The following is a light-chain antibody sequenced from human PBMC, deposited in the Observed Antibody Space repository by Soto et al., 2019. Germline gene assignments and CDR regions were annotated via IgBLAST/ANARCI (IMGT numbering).Light chain of an antibody. CDR2: AAS. CDR3: QQSYSTPYT. V-gene: IGKV1-39*01. Sequence: DIQMTQSPSSLSASVGDRVTITCRASQNINTYLNWYQQKPGKAPKLLIFAASSLQSGVPSRFSGSGSRTDFTLTISSLQPDDVATYFCQQSYSTPYTFGQGTKLDIK. CDR1: QNINTY. J-gene: IGKJ2*01.